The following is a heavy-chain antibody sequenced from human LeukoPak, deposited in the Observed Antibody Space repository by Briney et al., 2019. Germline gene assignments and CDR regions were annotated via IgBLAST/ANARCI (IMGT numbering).Heavy chain of an antibody. CDR3: ARGHRGGVGHDAFDI. J-gene: IGHJ3*02. CDR2: ITGSSSTI. D-gene: IGHD3-16*01. V-gene: IGHV3-48*01. Sequence: GGSLRLSCAASGFTFSSSTMNWVRQAPGKGLEWVSSITGSSSTIYYADSVKGRFTISRDNAKNSLYLQMNSLRAEDTAVYYCARGHRGGVGHDAFDIWGQGTMVTVSS. CDR1: GFTFSSST.